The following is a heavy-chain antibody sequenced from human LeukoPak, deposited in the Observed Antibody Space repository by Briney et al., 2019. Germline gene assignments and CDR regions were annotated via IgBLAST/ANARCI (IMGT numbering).Heavy chain of an antibody. V-gene: IGHV4-39*01. CDR2: IYYSGNT. D-gene: IGHD5-24*01. Sequence: SETLSLTCTVSGGSIRSSDYYWAWIRQPPGRSLEWIGSIYYSGNTHYSPSLKSRVTISVDTSKNQFSLKLSSVTAADTAVYYCARQGLIVMAGEGDFDYWGQGTLVTVSS. J-gene: IGHJ4*02. CDR3: ARQGLIVMAGEGDFDY. CDR1: GGSIRSSDYY.